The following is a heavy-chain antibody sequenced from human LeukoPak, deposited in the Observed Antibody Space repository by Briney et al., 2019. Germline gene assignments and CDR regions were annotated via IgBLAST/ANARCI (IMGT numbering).Heavy chain of an antibody. D-gene: IGHD2-2*01. CDR3: ARALLRYCSGTSCYWFDP. Sequence: SVKVSCKASGGTFIRYVISWERQAPGRGLEWMGGIIPIFGTANYAQKFQGRVTITADESTSTAYMELSSLRSEDTAVYYCARALLRYCSGTSCYWFDPWGQGTLVTVSS. J-gene: IGHJ5*02. V-gene: IGHV1-69*13. CDR1: GGTFIRYV. CDR2: IIPIFGTA.